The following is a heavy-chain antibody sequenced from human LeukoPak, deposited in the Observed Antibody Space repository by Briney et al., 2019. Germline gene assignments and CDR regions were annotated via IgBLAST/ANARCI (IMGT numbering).Heavy chain of an antibody. CDR2: INPNSGDT. CDR1: GYTFTGYY. Sequence: ASVKVSCTASGYTFTGYYMHWVRQAPGQGLEGMGWINPNSGDTNYAQKFQGRVTMTRDTSISTAYMELSRLRSDDTAIYYCGRDLVHAFDIWGQGTVVTVSP. V-gene: IGHV1-2*02. CDR3: GRDLVHAFDI. J-gene: IGHJ3*02.